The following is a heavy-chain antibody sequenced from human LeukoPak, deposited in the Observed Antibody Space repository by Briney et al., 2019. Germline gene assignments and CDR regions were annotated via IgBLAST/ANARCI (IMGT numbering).Heavy chain of an antibody. CDR2: IIPILGIA. CDR3: ARADDYGDYDTRY. V-gene: IGHV1-69*04. D-gene: IGHD4-17*01. Sequence: RRASVKVSCKASGGTFSSYAISWVRQAPGQGLEWMGRIIPILGIANYAQKFQGRVTITADKSTSTAYMELSSLRSEDTAVYYCARADDYGDYDTRYWGQGTLVTVSS. J-gene: IGHJ4*02. CDR1: GGTFSSYA.